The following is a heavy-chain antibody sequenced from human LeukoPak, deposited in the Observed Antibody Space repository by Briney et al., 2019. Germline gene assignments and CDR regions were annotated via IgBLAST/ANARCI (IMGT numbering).Heavy chain of an antibody. CDR2: IYTSGST. Sequence: SETLSLTCTVSGGSISSYYWSWIRQPAGKGLEWIGRIYTSGSTNYNPSLKSRVTMSVDTSKNQFSLKLSSVTAADTAVYYCARDRYYDSSGTPFDYWGQGTLVTVSS. CDR1: GGSISSYY. CDR3: ARDRYYDSSGTPFDY. V-gene: IGHV4-4*07. D-gene: IGHD3-22*01. J-gene: IGHJ4*02.